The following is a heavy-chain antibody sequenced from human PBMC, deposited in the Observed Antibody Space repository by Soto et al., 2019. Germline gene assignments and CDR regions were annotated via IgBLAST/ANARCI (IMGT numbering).Heavy chain of an antibody. V-gene: IGHV4-59*08. Sequence: TSETLSLTCTGSGGSISSYYWSWIRQPPGKGLEWIGYIYYSGSTNYNPSLKSRVTISVDTSKNHFPLMLSSVPAADTAVYYCARNLTGAYYYYYMDVWGKGTTVTVSS. CDR3: ARNLTGAYYYYYMDV. CDR2: IYYSGST. D-gene: IGHD7-27*01. J-gene: IGHJ6*03. CDR1: GGSISSYY.